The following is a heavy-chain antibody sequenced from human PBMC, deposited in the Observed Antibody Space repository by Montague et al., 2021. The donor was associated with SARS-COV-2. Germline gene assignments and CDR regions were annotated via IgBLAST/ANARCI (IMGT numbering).Heavy chain of an antibody. CDR3: ARGGGRLQYSYYYGMDV. CDR2: IYYTGST. Sequence: SGTLSLTCSVSGGSMINNYWSWIRQPPGKGLEWMGYIYYTGSTDYNPSLESRATLSIDTSKNEFSLKLTSVTAADTAVYYCARGGGRLQYSYYYGMDVWGQGTTVTVSS. V-gene: IGHV4-59*01. J-gene: IGHJ6*02. D-gene: IGHD5-12*01. CDR1: GGSMINNY.